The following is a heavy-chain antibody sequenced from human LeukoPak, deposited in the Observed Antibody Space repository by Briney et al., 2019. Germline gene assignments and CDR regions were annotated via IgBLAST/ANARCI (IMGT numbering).Heavy chain of an antibody. J-gene: IGHJ4*02. CDR1: GFSLSNARMG. V-gene: IGHV2-26*01. CDR3: ARIKVVYDSSGYFGYYFDY. CDR2: IFSNDEK. Sequence: SGPTRVNPTETLTLTCTVSGFSLSNARMGVSWIRQPPGKALEWLAHIFSNDEKSYSTSLKSRLTISKDTSKSQVVLTMTNMDPMDTATYYCARIKVVYDSSGYFGYYFDYWGQGTLVTVSS. D-gene: IGHD3-22*01.